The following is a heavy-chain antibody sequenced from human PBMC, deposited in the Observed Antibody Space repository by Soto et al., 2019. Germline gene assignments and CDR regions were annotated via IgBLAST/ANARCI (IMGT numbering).Heavy chain of an antibody. CDR3: AAGYYYDSSGYYYGLDY. Sequence: SVKVSCKASGGTFSIYAISCVRQSRLRWLEWMGGIIPIFGTANYAQKFQGRVTITADESTSTAYMELSSLRSEDTAVYYCAAGYYYDSSGYYYGLDYWGQGTLVTVSS. CDR2: IIPIFGTA. V-gene: IGHV1-69*13. J-gene: IGHJ4*02. CDR1: GGTFSIYA. D-gene: IGHD3-22*01.